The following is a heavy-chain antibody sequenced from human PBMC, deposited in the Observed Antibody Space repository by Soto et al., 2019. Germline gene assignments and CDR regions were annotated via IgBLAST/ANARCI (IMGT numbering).Heavy chain of an antibody. Sequence: PGGSLRLSCAASGFTFSSYAMSWVRQAPGKGLEWVSAISGSGGSTYYADSVKGRFTISRDNSKNTLYLQMNSLRAEDTAVYYCAKGGSIAVAGMSFYYYYYMDVWGKGTTVTV. CDR3: AKGGSIAVAGMSFYYYYYMDV. CDR2: ISGSGGST. J-gene: IGHJ6*03. D-gene: IGHD6-19*01. V-gene: IGHV3-23*01. CDR1: GFTFSSYA.